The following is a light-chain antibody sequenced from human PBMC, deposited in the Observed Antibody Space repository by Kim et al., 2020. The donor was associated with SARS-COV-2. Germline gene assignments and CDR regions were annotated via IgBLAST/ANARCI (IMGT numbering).Light chain of an antibody. V-gene: IGLV2-14*03. CDR2: DVN. CDR3: SSYTSSSTVV. Sequence: GQSITISCTGTSSDVGAYNYVSWYQQHPGKAPKLMIYDVNNRPSGVSNRFSGSKSGNTASLTISGLQAEDEADYYCSSYTSSSTVVFGGGTQLTVL. J-gene: IGLJ2*01. CDR1: SSDVGAYNY.